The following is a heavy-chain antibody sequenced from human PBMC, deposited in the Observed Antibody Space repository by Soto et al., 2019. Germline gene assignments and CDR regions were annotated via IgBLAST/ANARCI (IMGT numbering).Heavy chain of an antibody. CDR1: GYTFTSDV. V-gene: IGHV1-18*01. Sequence: SVKVSCKASGYTFTSDVISWVRQAPGQGNEWMGWISAYNGNTNYAQKLQGRVTMTTDTSTSTAYMEMRSLRSDDTAVYYCARTLDSSGWYNWFDPWGQGTLVTVSS. CDR3: ARTLDSSGWYNWFDP. J-gene: IGHJ5*02. CDR2: ISAYNGNT. D-gene: IGHD6-19*01.